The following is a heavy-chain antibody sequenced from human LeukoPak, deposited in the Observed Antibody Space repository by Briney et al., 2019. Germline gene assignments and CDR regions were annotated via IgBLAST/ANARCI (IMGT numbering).Heavy chain of an antibody. V-gene: IGHV3-23*01. Sequence: GGSLRLSCAASGFTFSSYAMSWVRQPPGKGLDWVSTISFSGGYTYYADSVKGRFTISRDNSKNTLYLQMNSLRAEDTAVYYCAKDLGGRFLEWLAEFDYWGQGTLVTVSS. D-gene: IGHD3-3*01. J-gene: IGHJ4*02. CDR2: ISFSGGYT. CDR3: AKDLGGRFLEWLAEFDY. CDR1: GFTFSSYA.